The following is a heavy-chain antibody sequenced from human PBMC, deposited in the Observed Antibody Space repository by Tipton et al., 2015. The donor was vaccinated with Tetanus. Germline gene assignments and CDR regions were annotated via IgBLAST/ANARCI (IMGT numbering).Heavy chain of an antibody. Sequence: QSGAEVKKPGASVKVSCKASGYTFTSYGLNWVRKAAGRGFGWMGWLNPKSGSAAYAPRFQGRVTMTTNTSITTAFMEVASLTYEDTAVYYCASGSSIRHGLDLWGPGTRVTVSS. D-gene: IGHD2-2*01. CDR1: GYTFTSYG. V-gene: IGHV1-8*02. CDR3: ASGSSIRHGLDL. CDR2: LNPKSGSA. J-gene: IGHJ5*02.